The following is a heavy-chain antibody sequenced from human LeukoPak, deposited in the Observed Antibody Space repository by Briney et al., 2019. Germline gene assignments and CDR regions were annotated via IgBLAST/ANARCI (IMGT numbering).Heavy chain of an antibody. J-gene: IGHJ4*02. CDR3: TEFYFDRSGYADY. CDR1: GGSISSSSFY. CDR2: IYYRGST. Sequence: PSETLSLTCTVSGGSISSSSFYWGWIRQPPGKGLEWIGSIYYRGSTYYNPSLKSRVTISVDMSENQVSLKLRSATAADTAVYYCTEFYFDRSGYADYWGQGTLVTVSS. V-gene: IGHV4-39*01. D-gene: IGHD3-22*01.